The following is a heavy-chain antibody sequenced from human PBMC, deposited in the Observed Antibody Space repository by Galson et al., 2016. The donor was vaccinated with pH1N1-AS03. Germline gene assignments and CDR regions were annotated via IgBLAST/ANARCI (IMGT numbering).Heavy chain of an antibody. Sequence: SLRLSCAGSGFTFNYYWMTWVRQAPGKGLQWVSTISGLGESTKYADSVKGRFTISSDNSKNTVNLHMNSLRVEDTAVYYCANRGDTLGFFESWGQGTLVTVSS. CDR1: GFTFNYYW. D-gene: IGHD4-17*01. V-gene: IGHV3-23*01. CDR2: ISGLGEST. CDR3: ANRGDTLGFFES. J-gene: IGHJ4*02.